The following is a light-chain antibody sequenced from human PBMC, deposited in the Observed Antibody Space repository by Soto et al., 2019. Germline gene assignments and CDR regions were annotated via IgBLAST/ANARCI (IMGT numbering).Light chain of an antibody. CDR1: QTISSW. CDR3: QQLTSYPRT. Sequence: DIQMTQSPSTLSGSVGDRVTITCRASQTISSWLAWYQQKPGKAPKLLIYKASTLQSGVPSRFSGSGSGTDFTLTISSLQPEDFETYYCQQLTSYPRTFGQGTKVDIX. J-gene: IGKJ2*02. CDR2: KAS. V-gene: IGKV1-5*03.